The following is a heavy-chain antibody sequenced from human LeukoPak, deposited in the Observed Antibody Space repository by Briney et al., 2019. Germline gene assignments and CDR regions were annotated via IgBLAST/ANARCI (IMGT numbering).Heavy chain of an antibody. CDR3: ARWRSLEPSLDI. Sequence: GGSLRLSCAASGFTFSSYAMHWVRQAPGKGLEYVSAISSNGGSTYYANSVKGRFTISRYNSKNTLYLQMGSLRGEDMAVYYCARWRSLEPSLDIWGQGTMVTVS. V-gene: IGHV3-64*01. CDR1: GFTFSSYA. CDR2: ISSNGGST. D-gene: IGHD1-1*01. J-gene: IGHJ3*02.